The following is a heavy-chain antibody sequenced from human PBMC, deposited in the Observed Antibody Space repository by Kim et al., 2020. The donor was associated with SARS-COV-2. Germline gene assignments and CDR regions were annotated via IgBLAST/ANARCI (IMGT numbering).Heavy chain of an antibody. CDR1: GFTFSSYE. D-gene: IGHD2-21*02. CDR3: ALSDTDYYYYGMDV. V-gene: IGHV3-48*03. Sequence: GGSLRLSCAASGFTFSSYEMNWVRQAPGKGLEWVSYISSSGSTIYYADSVKGRFTISRDNAKNSLYLQMNSLRAEDTAVYYCALSDTDYYYYGMDVWGQGTTVTVSS. CDR2: ISSSGSTI. J-gene: IGHJ6*02.